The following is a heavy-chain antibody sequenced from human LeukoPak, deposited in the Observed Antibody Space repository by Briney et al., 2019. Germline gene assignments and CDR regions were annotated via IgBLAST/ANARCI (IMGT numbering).Heavy chain of an antibody. V-gene: IGHV4-34*01. CDR3: ARGQAYSSSSYYYYYYYMDA. D-gene: IGHD6-6*01. CDR1: GGSFSGYY. CDR2: INHSGGT. Sequence: SETLSLTCAVYGGSFSGYYWSWIRQPPGKGLEWIGEINHSGGTNYNPSLKSRVTISVDTSKNQFSLKLSSVTAADTAVYYCARGQAYSSSSYYYYYYYMDAWGKGTTVTVSS. J-gene: IGHJ6*03.